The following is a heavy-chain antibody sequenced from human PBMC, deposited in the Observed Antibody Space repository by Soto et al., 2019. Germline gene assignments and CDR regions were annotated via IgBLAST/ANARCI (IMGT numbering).Heavy chain of an antibody. CDR1: SGSISSSNW. CDR2: IYHSGST. J-gene: IGHJ4*02. CDR3: ARSGDEPIAARLDY. Sequence: SETLSLTCAVSSGSISSSNWWSWVRQPPGKGLEWIGEIYHSGSTNYNPSLKSRVTISVDKSKNQFSLKLSSVTAADTAVYYCARSGDEPIAARLDYWGQGTLVTVSS. D-gene: IGHD6-6*01. V-gene: IGHV4-4*02.